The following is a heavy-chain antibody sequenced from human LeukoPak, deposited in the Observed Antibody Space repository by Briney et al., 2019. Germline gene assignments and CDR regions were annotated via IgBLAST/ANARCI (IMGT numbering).Heavy chain of an antibody. CDR2: IYYSGST. V-gene: IGHV4-31*03. J-gene: IGHJ4*02. CDR3: ARGVGATSFSVADY. CDR1: GGSISSGGYY. D-gene: IGHD1-26*01. Sequence: SQTLSLTCTVSGGSISSGGYYWSWIRQHPGKGLEWIGYIYYSGSTYYNPSLKSRVTISVDTSKNQFSLKLSSVTAADTAVYYCARGVGATSFSVADYWGQGILVTVSS.